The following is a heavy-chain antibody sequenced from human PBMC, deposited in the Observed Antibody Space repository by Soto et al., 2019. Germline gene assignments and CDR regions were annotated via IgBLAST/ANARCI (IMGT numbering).Heavy chain of an antibody. CDR1: GGSISSYY. CDR2: IYYSGST. V-gene: IGHV4-59*01. CDR3: ARANKGYCSGGSCYSRYYYYGMDV. Sequence: PSETLSLTCTVSGGSISSYYWSWIRQPPGKGLEWIGYIYYSGSTNYNPSLKSRVTISVDTSKNQFSLKLSSVTAADTAVYYCARANKGYCSGGSCYSRYYYYGMDVWGQGTTVTVSS. D-gene: IGHD2-15*01. J-gene: IGHJ6*02.